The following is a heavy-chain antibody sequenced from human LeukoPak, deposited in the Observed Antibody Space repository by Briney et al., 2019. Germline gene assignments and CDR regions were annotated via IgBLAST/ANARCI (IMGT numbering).Heavy chain of an antibody. CDR3: AREQRYYGSGSYYTPQGSLDY. CDR1: GYTFTGYY. V-gene: IGHV1-2*02. Sequence: GASVKVSCKASGYTFTGYYMHWVRQAPGQVLEWMGWINPNSGGTNYAQKFQGRVTMTRDTSISTAYMELSRLRSDDTAVYYCAREQRYYGSGSYYTPQGSLDYWGQGTLVTVSS. D-gene: IGHD3-10*01. CDR2: INPNSGGT. J-gene: IGHJ4*02.